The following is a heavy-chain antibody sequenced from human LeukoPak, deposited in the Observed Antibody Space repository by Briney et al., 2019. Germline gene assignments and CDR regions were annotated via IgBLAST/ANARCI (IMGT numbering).Heavy chain of an antibody. CDR2: IYTSGST. J-gene: IGHJ4*02. CDR3: ARENSGSYREFDY. CDR1: GGSISSYY. V-gene: IGHV4-4*07. Sequence: SETLSLTCTVSGGSISSYYWGWIRQPAGKGLEWIGRIYTSGSTNYNASLKSRVSTSVDTSKNQFSLKLSSVTAADTAVFYCARENSGSYREFDYWGQGTLVTVSS. D-gene: IGHD1-26*01.